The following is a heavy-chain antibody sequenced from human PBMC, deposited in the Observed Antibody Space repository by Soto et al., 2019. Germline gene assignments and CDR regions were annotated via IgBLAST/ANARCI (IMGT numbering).Heavy chain of an antibody. V-gene: IGHV4-59*01. CDR2: IYYSGST. CDR1: GGSISSYY. D-gene: IGHD6-13*01. Sequence: SETLSLTCTVSGGSISSYYWSWIRQPPGKGLEWIGYIYYSGSTNYNPSLKSRVTISVDTSKNQFSLKLSSVTAADTAVYYCAANAAAGTVDYWGQGTLVTVSS. J-gene: IGHJ4*02. CDR3: AANAAAGTVDY.